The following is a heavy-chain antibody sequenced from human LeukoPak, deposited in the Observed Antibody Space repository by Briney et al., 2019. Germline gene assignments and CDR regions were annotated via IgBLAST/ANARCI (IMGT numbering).Heavy chain of an antibody. Sequence: NPSETLSLTCALYGGSFTYYYWAWIRQPPGKGLEWIGEINHAGTADYNPSLKSRVTISVDTSKNQFSLKLNSMTPADTAVYYCARLNLEYLYSSGPNDYWGQGTLVTVSS. J-gene: IGHJ4*02. CDR1: GGSFTYYY. V-gene: IGHV4-34*01. CDR3: ARLNLEYLYSSGPNDY. CDR2: INHAGTA. D-gene: IGHD3-10*01.